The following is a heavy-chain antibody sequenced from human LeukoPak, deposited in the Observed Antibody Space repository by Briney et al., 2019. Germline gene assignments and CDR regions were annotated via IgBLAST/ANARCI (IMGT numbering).Heavy chain of an antibody. Sequence: GGSLRLSCAASGFTGSSNYMSWVRQAPGKGLEWGSVIYSGGSTYYTDSVKGRFSISRDNSKNTLYLQMNSLRAEDTAVYYCASSPAVAGTRAFDYWGQGTLVTVSS. CDR2: IYSGGST. J-gene: IGHJ4*02. CDR3: ASSPAVAGTRAFDY. CDR1: GFTGSSNY. V-gene: IGHV3-53*05. D-gene: IGHD6-19*01.